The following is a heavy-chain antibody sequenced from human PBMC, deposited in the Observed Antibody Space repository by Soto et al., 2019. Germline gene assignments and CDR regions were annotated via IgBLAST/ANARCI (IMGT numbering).Heavy chain of an antibody. D-gene: IGHD6-19*01. CDR1: GLIFSDYH. CDR3: AMLGGWSGGSSGMDV. V-gene: IGHV3-72*01. Sequence: EVQLVESGGGLVQPGGSLRLSCAASGLIFSDYHMDWVRQAPGKGLEWVGRIRRKTNSYTTKYAASVKGRFTISRDDSKNSLYLQMNSLKSEDTAVYYCAMLGGWSGGSSGMDVWGQGTRVTVSS. J-gene: IGHJ6*02. CDR2: IRRKTNSYTT.